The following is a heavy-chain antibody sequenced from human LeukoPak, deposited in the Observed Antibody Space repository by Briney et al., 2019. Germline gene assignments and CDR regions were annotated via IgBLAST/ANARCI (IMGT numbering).Heavy chain of an antibody. J-gene: IGHJ4*02. D-gene: IGHD6-19*01. CDR3: AREVMGVSVPGTIDY. Sequence: GGSLRLSCAASGFTFSDYYVSWIRQAPGKGLEWLSYISGSGSTIYYADSVKGRFTISRDNAKSSLYLQMNSLRADDTAVHYCAREVMGVSVPGTIDYWGQGTLVTVSS. V-gene: IGHV3-11*01. CDR2: ISGSGSTI. CDR1: GFTFSDYY.